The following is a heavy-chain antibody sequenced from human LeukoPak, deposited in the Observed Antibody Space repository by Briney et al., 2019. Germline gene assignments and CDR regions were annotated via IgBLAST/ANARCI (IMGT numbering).Heavy chain of an antibody. CDR1: GFTFSNYG. D-gene: IGHD3-10*01. Sequence: GGSLRLSCAASGFTFSNYGMNWVRQAPGKGLEWISYISSSSSLIYYADSVKGRFTISRDNSKNTLYLQMNSLRAEDTAVYYCAKGYYGSGSYLYAFDIWGQGTMVTVS. V-gene: IGHV3-48*01. CDR2: ISSSSSLI. CDR3: AKGYYGSGSYLYAFDI. J-gene: IGHJ3*02.